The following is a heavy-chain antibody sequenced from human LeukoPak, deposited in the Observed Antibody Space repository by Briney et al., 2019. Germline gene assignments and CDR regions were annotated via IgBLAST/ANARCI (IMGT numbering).Heavy chain of an antibody. D-gene: IGHD2/OR15-2a*01. CDR1: GFTVSSNY. CDR2: IYSGGTT. J-gene: IGHJ3*02. V-gene: IGHV3-53*01. Sequence: GGSLRLSCAASGFTVSSNYMSWVRQAPGKGLEWVSVIYSGGTTYYADSVKGRFTISRDNSKNTLYLQMNSLRAEDTAVYYCARAPGPGVYFAFDIWGQGTMVTVSS. CDR3: ARAPGPGVYFAFDI.